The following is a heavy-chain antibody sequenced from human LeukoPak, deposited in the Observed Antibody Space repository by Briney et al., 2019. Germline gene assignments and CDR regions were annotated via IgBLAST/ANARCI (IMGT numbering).Heavy chain of an antibody. CDR2: IDHSGST. CDR1: GGSFSGYY. D-gene: IGHD3-16*02. CDR3: ARVRFYDYVWGSYRPRTYYFGY. Sequence: SETLSLTCAVYGGSFSGYYWSWIRQPPGKGLEWIGEIDHSGSTNYNPSLKSRVTISVDTSKNQFSLKLSSVTAADTAVYYCARVRFYDYVWGSYRPRTYYFGYWGQGTLVTVSS. J-gene: IGHJ4*02. V-gene: IGHV4-34*01.